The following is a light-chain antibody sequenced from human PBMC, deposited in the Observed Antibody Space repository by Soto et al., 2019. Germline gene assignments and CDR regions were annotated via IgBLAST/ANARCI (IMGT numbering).Light chain of an antibody. J-gene: IGLJ2*01. V-gene: IGLV2-8*01. CDR3: SSYAGGKVV. CDR2: EVS. Sequence: QSALTQPPFASGSPGQSVTISCTGTSTDVGGYNYVSWFQQYPGKAPKLMISEVSKRPSGVPDRFSGSKSGNTASLTVSGLQAEDEADYFCSSYAGGKVVFGGGTQLTVL. CDR1: STDVGGYNY.